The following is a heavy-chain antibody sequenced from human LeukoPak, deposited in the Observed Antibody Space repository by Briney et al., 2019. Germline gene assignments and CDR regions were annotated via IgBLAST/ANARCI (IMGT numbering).Heavy chain of an antibody. CDR3: AKAPQTEYYFDS. J-gene: IGHJ4*02. CDR2: ISYDGSNK. V-gene: IGHV3-30*18. Sequence: GGSLRLSCAASGFTFSSYGMHWVRQAPGKGLEWVAVISYDGSNKYYADSVKGRFTISRDNSKNTLYLQMNSLRAEDTAVYYCAKAPQTEYYFDSWGQGTLVTVSS. CDR1: GFTFSSYG. D-gene: IGHD1-1*01.